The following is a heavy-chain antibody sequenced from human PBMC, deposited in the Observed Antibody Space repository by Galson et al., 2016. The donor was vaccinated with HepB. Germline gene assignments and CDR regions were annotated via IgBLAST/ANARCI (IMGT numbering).Heavy chain of an antibody. CDR3: AKDWYDLLPGAGGADRAY. Sequence: LRLSCAASGLTFSTYGMHWIRQAPGKGLEWVAVIWYDGENKYYADSVQGRFTVSRDNSKNTVYLQMNSLRAEDTAIYYCAKDWYDLLPGAGGADRAYWGQGTLVTVAS. CDR2: IWYDGENK. CDR1: GLTFSTYG. D-gene: IGHD3-9*01. V-gene: IGHV3-30*18. J-gene: IGHJ4*02.